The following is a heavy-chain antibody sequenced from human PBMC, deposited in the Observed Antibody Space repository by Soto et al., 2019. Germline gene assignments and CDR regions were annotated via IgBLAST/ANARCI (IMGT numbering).Heavy chain of an antibody. D-gene: IGHD3-10*01. CDR1: GGSISSGGYY. J-gene: IGHJ5*02. V-gene: IGHV4-31*03. CDR3: ARDRRYGSGSYSNWFDP. Sequence: QVQLQESGPGLVKPSQTLSLTCTVSGGSISSGGYYWSWIRQHPGKGLEWIGYIYYSGSTYYNPSLKSRVTISVDTSKNQFSLKLSSVTPADTAVYYCARDRRYGSGSYSNWFDPWGQGTLVTVSS. CDR2: IYYSGST.